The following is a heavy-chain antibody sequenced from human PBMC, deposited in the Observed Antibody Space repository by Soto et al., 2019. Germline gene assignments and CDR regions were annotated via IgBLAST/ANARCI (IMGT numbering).Heavy chain of an antibody. CDR2: IYYGGST. J-gene: IGHJ4*02. V-gene: IGHV4-59*08. Sequence: SETLSLTCTVSGGSISGYYWSWIRQPPGKGLEWIGYIYYGGSTNYNPSLKSRVTISVDTSKSQFSLKLSSLTAADTAVYYCARKYCSSTRCYQNFDYWGQGTLVTVSS. CDR1: GGSISGYY. D-gene: IGHD2-2*01. CDR3: ARKYCSSTRCYQNFDY.